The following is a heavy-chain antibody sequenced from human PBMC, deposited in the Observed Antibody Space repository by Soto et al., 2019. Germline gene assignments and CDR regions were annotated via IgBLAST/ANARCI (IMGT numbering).Heavy chain of an antibody. CDR2: INHSGSS. CDR3: ARMAGPWYFDL. J-gene: IGHJ2*01. Sequence: PXATLSLTCAVHGGSFSGFYWTWIRQPPGKGLEWIGEINHSGSSNYNPPLKSRVTMSLDTSRNQFSLSLSSVTAADTAVYYCARMAGPWYFDLWGRGTLVTVSS. CDR1: GGSFSGFY. V-gene: IGHV4-34*01.